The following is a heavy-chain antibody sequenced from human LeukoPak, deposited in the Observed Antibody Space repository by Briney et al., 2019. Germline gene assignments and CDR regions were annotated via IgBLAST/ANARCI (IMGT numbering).Heavy chain of an antibody. CDR2: IYTSGSA. Sequence: SETLSLTCTVSGGSISSYHWTWIRQPAGKGLEWIGRIYTSGSANYNPSLKSRVTMSVDTSKNHFSLQLRSVTAADTAVYYCAGYFSGSGINYWGQGTLVTVSS. CDR3: AGYFSGSGINY. V-gene: IGHV4-4*07. D-gene: IGHD3-10*01. J-gene: IGHJ4*02. CDR1: GGSISSYH.